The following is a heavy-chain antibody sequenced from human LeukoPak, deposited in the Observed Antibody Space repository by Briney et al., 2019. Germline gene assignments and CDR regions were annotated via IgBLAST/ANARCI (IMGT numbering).Heavy chain of an antibody. Sequence: GESLKISCKGSGYNFLGYLIGWVRQMPVKGLEWMGIIYPGDSDTRYSPSFQGQVTISADKSISTAYLQWSSLTASDTAMYYCAIRSCSGGSCYPTYWGQGTLVTVSS. V-gene: IGHV5-51*01. CDR1: GYNFLGYL. CDR2: IYPGDSDT. D-gene: IGHD2-15*01. CDR3: AIRSCSGGSCYPTY. J-gene: IGHJ4*02.